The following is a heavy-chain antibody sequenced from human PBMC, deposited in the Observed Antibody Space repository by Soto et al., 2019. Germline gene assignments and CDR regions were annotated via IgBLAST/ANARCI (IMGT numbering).Heavy chain of an antibody. J-gene: IGHJ5*02. CDR1: GYTFTSYG. D-gene: IGHD6-13*01. V-gene: IGHV1-18*01. CDR2: ISAYNGNT. CDR3: ARDLREQQLVSWFDP. Sequence: QVQLVQSGAEVKKPGASVKVSCKASGYTFTSYGISWVRQAPGQGLEWMGWISAYNGNTNYAQKLQGRVTMTTDTSTSTAYMELMSLRCDETAVYYCARDLREQQLVSWFDPWGQGTLVTVSS.